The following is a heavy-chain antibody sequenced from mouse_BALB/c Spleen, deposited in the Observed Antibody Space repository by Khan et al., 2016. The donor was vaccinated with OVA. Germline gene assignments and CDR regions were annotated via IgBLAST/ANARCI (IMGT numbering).Heavy chain of an antibody. Sequence: EVQLQQSGAEFVRPGALVKLSCKASGFNIKDYYMHWVKQRPEQGLEWIGWIDPENGNTIYDPKFQDKASITADTSSNTAYLQLSSLTSEDTAVDYCARGEVRFAYWGQGTLVTVSA. CDR2: IDPENGNT. CDR3: ARGEVRFAY. V-gene: IGHV14-1*02. D-gene: IGHD2-14*01. CDR1: GFNIKDYY. J-gene: IGHJ3*01.